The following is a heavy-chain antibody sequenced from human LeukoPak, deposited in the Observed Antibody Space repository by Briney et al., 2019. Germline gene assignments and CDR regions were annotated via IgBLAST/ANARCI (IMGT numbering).Heavy chain of an antibody. CDR2: IYYSGST. J-gene: IGHJ4*02. D-gene: IGHD2-21*01. V-gene: IGHV4-39*07. Sequence: SETLSLTCTVSGGSISSSSYYWGWIRQPPGKGLEWIGSIYYSGSTYYNPSLKSRVTISVDTSKNQFSLKLSSVTAEDTAVYYCANSLLGGQGTLVTVSS. CDR3: ANSLL. CDR1: GGSISSSSYY.